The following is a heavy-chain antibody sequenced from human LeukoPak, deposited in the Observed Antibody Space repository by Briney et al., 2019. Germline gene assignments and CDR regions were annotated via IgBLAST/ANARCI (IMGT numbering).Heavy chain of an antibody. CDR2: INHRGST. CDR3: AKGYSSSWGNWFDP. D-gene: IGHD6-13*01. CDR1: GGSFSGYY. Sequence: KPSETLSLTCAVYGGSFSGYYWSWIRQPPGKGLEWIGEINHRGSTNYNPSLKSRVTISVDTSKNQFSLKLSSVTAADTAVYYCAKGYSSSWGNWFDPWGQGTLVTVSS. V-gene: IGHV4-34*01. J-gene: IGHJ5*02.